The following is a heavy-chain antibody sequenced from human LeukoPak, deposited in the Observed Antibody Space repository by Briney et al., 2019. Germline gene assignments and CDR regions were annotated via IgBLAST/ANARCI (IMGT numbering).Heavy chain of an antibody. CDR3: AKDAHLAAAGTSFDY. CDR2: ISYDGSNK. Sequence: GRSLRLSCAASGFTFSSYGMHWVRQAPGKGLEWVAVISYDGSNKYYADSVKGRFTISRDNSKNTLYLQMNSLRAEDTAVYYCAKDAHLAAAGTSFDYWGQGNLVTASS. J-gene: IGHJ4*02. V-gene: IGHV3-30*18. CDR1: GFTFSSYG. D-gene: IGHD6-13*01.